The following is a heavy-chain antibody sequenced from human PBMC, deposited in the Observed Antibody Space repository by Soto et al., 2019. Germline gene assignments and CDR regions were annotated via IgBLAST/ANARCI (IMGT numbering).Heavy chain of an antibody. D-gene: IGHD5-12*01. J-gene: IGHJ3*02. CDR1: GYTFTEYY. CDR2: INPNSGGT. Sequence: QVQLVQSGAEVKKPGASVKVSCKTSGYTFTEYYMHWVRQAPGQGLEWMGWINPNSGGTKYAQKFQDWVTMTRDTSISTAYMELSSLKSDDTAAYYCARALVANPRSGLAFDIWGQGTVVAVSS. V-gene: IGHV1-2*04. CDR3: ARALVANPRSGLAFDI.